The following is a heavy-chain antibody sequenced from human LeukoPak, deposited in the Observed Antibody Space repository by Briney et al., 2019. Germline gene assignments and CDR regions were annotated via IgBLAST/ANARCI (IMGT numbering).Heavy chain of an antibody. J-gene: IGHJ6*03. CDR1: GGSISSTNYH. V-gene: IGHV4-39*01. CDR2: IYYSGST. CDR3: ARTGAAPRYYYYMDV. D-gene: IGHD4/OR15-4a*01. Sequence: SETLSLTCSVSGGSISSTNYHWGWIHQPPGKGLEWIGSIYYSGSTYYNPSLRSRVTISVDTSKNQFSLKLSSVTAADTAVYYCARTGAAPRYYYYMDVWGKGTTVTVSS.